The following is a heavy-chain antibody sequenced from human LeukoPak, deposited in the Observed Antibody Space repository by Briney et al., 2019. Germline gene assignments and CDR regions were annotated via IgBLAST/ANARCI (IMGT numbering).Heavy chain of an antibody. V-gene: IGHV4-39*07. CDR3: ARDSGRDGYNLGSYFDY. Sequence: SETLSLTCTVSGGSISTGSYYWGWIRQPPGKGLEWIGSIYYSGNTYYNPSLKSRVTISVDTSKNQFSLKLSSVTAADTAVYYCARDSGRDGYNLGSYFDYWGQGTLVTVSS. CDR2: IYYSGNT. D-gene: IGHD5-24*01. CDR1: GGSISTGSYY. J-gene: IGHJ4*02.